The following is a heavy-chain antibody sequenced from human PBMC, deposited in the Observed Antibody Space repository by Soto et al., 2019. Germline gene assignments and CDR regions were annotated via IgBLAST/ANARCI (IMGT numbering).Heavy chain of an antibody. D-gene: IGHD6-13*01. J-gene: IGHJ5*02. Sequence: PGGSLRLSCAASGFTFSSYAMSWVRQAPGKGLEWVSAISGSGGSTYYADSVKGRFTISRDNSKNTLYLQMNSLRAEDTAVYYCAKGTYSSSSSWLDPWGQGTLVTVSS. CDR3: AKGTYSSSSSWLDP. V-gene: IGHV3-23*01. CDR1: GFTFSSYA. CDR2: ISGSGGST.